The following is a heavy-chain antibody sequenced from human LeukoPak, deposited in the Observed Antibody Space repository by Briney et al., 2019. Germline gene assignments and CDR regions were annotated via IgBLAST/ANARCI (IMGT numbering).Heavy chain of an antibody. Sequence: GSLRLSCAASGFTFSSYAMHWVRQAPGKGLEWVAVISYDGSNKYYADSVKGRFTISRDNSKNTLYLQMNSLRAEDTAVYYCAREHDAFDIWGQGTMVTVSS. CDR1: GFTFSSYA. CDR2: ISYDGSNK. CDR3: AREHDAFDI. V-gene: IGHV3-30-3*01. J-gene: IGHJ3*02.